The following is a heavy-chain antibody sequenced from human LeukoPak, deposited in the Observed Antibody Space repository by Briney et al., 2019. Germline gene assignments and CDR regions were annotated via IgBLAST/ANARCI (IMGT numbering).Heavy chain of an antibody. CDR3: AKGRFHYDFWSGYLS. CDR1: GFTFSSYA. V-gene: IGHV3-23*01. CDR2: ISGSGGST. D-gene: IGHD3-3*01. J-gene: IGHJ5*02. Sequence: GGSLRLSCAASGFTFSSYAMSWVRQAPGKGLEWVSAISGSGGSTYYADSVEGRFTISRDNSKNTLYLQMNSLRAEDTAVYYCAKGRFHYDFWSGYLSWGQGTLVTVSS.